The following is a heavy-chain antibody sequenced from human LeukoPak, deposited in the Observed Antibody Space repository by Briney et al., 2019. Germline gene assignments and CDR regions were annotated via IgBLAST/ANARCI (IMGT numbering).Heavy chain of an antibody. V-gene: IGHV3-21*06. D-gene: IGHD1-26*01. J-gene: IGHJ6*03. CDR2: ITSSSSYI. CDR3: ARDPYSGNYGAYYYYYMDV. CDR1: GFTFSSYG. Sequence: GGSLRLSCAASGFTFSSYGMNWVRQAPGKGLEWVSSITSSSSYIYYAGSVKGRFTISRDNAKNSLYLQMDSLRVEDTAEYYCARDPYSGNYGAYYYYYMDVWGKGTTVTVSS.